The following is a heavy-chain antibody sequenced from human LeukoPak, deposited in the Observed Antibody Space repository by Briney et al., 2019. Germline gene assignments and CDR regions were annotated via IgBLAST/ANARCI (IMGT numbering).Heavy chain of an antibody. CDR2: IIPIFGTA. CDR1: GGTFSSYA. D-gene: IGHD3-16*01. V-gene: IGHV1-69*06. Sequence: ASVKVSCKASGGTFSSYAISRVRQAPGQGLEWMGGIIPIFGTANYAQKFQGRVTITADKSTGTAYMELSSLRSEDTAVYYCARVAQGGSYFDYWGQGTLVTVSS. J-gene: IGHJ4*02. CDR3: ARVAQGGSYFDY.